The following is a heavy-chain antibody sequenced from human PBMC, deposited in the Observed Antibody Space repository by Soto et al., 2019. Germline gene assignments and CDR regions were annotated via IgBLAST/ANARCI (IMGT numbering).Heavy chain of an antibody. CDR1: GFTFGDYG. V-gene: IGHV3-49*03. CDR2: VRSKAYGGTT. CDR3: ARPTYYYDSSGPPGY. J-gene: IGHJ4*02. D-gene: IGHD3-22*01. Sequence: GGSLRLSCRASGFTFGDYGMSWFRQAPGKGLEWVGFVRSKAYGGTTEYAASVEGRFIISRDDSKSIAYLQMNSLRMEDTAVYYCARPTYYYDSSGPPGYWGQGTLVTVSS.